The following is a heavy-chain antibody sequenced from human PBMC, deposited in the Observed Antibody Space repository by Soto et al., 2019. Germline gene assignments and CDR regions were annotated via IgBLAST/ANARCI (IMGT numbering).Heavy chain of an antibody. D-gene: IGHD6-13*01. Sequence: VASVKVSCKASGYTFTSYGISWVRQAPGQGLEWMGWISAYNGNTNYAQKLQGRVTMTTDTSTSTAYMELRSLRSDDTDVYYCAREHSSSWSNWFDPWGQGTLVTVSS. V-gene: IGHV1-18*04. CDR1: GYTFTSYG. CDR3: AREHSSSWSNWFDP. CDR2: ISAYNGNT. J-gene: IGHJ5*02.